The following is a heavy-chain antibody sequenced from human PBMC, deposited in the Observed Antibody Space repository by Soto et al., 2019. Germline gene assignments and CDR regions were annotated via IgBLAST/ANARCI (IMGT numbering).Heavy chain of an antibody. V-gene: IGHV3-33*01. J-gene: IGHJ6*02. CDR3: ARELDYSNYYYCGMDV. CDR1: GFTFSSYG. CDR2: IWYDGSNK. D-gene: IGHD4-4*01. Sequence: PGGSLRLSCAASGFTFSSYGMHWVRQAPGKWLEWVAVIWYDGSNKYYADSVKGRFTISRDNSKNTLYLQMNSLRAEDTAVYYCARELDYSNYYYCGMDVWGQGXTVTVYS.